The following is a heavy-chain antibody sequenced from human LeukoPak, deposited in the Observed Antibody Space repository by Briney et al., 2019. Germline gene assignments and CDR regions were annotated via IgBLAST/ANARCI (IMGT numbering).Heavy chain of an antibody. D-gene: IGHD4-17*01. CDR2: IYYSGST. Sequence: SETLSLTCTVSGGSLSNYYWSWIRQPPGKGLEWIGYIYYSGSTNYNPSLKSRVTISVDTSKNQFSLKLSSVTAADTAVYYCASTVTTRPWGDNWFDPWGQGTLVTVSS. J-gene: IGHJ5*02. CDR1: GGSLSNYY. V-gene: IGHV4-59*01. CDR3: ASTVTTRPWGDNWFDP.